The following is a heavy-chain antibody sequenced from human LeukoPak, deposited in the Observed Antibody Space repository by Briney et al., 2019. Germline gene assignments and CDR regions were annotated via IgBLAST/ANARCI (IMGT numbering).Heavy chain of an antibody. Sequence: SVKVSCKASGGTFSSYAISWVRQAPGQGLEWMGGIIPIFGTANSAQKFQGRVTITADESTSTAYMELSSLRSEDTAVYYCARDGPGSSSWPPGGDYWGQGTLVTVSS. V-gene: IGHV1-69*13. CDR1: GGTFSSYA. D-gene: IGHD6-13*01. J-gene: IGHJ4*02. CDR2: IIPIFGTA. CDR3: ARDGPGSSSWPPGGDY.